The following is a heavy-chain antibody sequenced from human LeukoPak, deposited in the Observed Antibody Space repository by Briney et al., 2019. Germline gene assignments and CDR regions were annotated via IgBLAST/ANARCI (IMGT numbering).Heavy chain of an antibody. D-gene: IGHD2-15*01. CDR2: IYHSGST. Sequence: SETLSITCTVSGYSISSGYYWGWIRQPPGKGLEWIGSIYHSGSTYYNPSLKSRVTISVDTSKNQFSLKLSSVTAADTAVYYCARNRCGRSGGSCYFHWFDPWGQGTLVTVSS. V-gene: IGHV4-38-2*02. J-gene: IGHJ5*02. CDR1: GYSISSGYY. CDR3: ARNRCGRSGGSCYFHWFDP.